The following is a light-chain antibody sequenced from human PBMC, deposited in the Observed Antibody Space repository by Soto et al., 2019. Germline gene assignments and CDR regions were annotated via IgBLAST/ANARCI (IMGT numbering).Light chain of an antibody. CDR2: SND. Sequence: QPVLTQPPSASGTPGQRVTLSCSGSSSNIETNTVNWYQQVPGTAPKLLIYSNDQRPSGLPDRFSGSKSGSAASLAISGLQSEDEGDYYCAAWDDSLNGVVFGGGTKVTVL. V-gene: IGLV1-44*01. CDR1: SSNIETNT. J-gene: IGLJ2*01. CDR3: AAWDDSLNGVV.